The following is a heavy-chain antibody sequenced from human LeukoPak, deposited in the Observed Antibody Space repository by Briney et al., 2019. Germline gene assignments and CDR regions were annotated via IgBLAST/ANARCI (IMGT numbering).Heavy chain of an antibody. CDR2: IRSKAYGGTT. CDR1: GFTFGDYA. Sequence: GGSLRLSCTASGFTFGDYAMSWVRQVPGKGVEWVGFIRSKAYGGTTEYAASVKGRFTISRDDSKSIAYLQMNSLKTEDTAVYYCTRLSSWYYFDYWGQGTLVTVSS. J-gene: IGHJ4*02. V-gene: IGHV3-49*04. CDR3: TRLSSWYYFDY. D-gene: IGHD6-13*01.